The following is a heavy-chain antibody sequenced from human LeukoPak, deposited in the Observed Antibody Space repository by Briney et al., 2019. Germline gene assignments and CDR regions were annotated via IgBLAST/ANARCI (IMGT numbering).Heavy chain of an antibody. D-gene: IGHD5-18*01. CDR1: GYTFTGYY. CDR2: INPNCGGT. Sequence: ASVKVSCKASGYTFTGYYMHWVRQAPGQGLEWMGWINPNCGGTNYAQKFQGRVTMTRDTSISTAYMELSRLRSDDTAVYYCARDYPGEDTAMAKLDYWGQGTLVTVSS. CDR3: ARDYPGEDTAMAKLDY. J-gene: IGHJ4*02. V-gene: IGHV1-2*02.